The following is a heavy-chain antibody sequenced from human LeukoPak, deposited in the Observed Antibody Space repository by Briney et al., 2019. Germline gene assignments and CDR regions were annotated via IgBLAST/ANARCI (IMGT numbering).Heavy chain of an antibody. V-gene: IGHV3-48*04. J-gene: IGHJ4*02. CDR1: GFTFSNYD. Sequence: GGSLRLSCAASGFTFSNYDMNWVRLAPGKGLEWVSYISTSSTTIYYADSVKGRFTISRDNTKNTVYLQMNSLRPEDTAVYYCARAPDSSGYYYYFDYWGQGALVTVSS. CDR2: ISTSSTTI. CDR3: ARAPDSSGYYYYFDY. D-gene: IGHD3-22*01.